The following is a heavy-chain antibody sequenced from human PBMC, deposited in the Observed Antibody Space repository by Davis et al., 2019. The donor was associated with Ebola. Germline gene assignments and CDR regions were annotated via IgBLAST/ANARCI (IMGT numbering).Heavy chain of an antibody. CDR3: ARVRSYDSRTDAFDI. D-gene: IGHD3-22*01. Sequence: MPSETLSLTCTVSGGSISSYYWSWIRQPPGKGLEWIGYIYYSGSTNYNPSLKSRVTISVDTSKNQFSLKLSSVTAADTAVYYCARVRSYDSRTDAFDIWGQGTMVTVSS. V-gene: IGHV4-59*12. J-gene: IGHJ3*02. CDR2: IYYSGST. CDR1: GGSISSYY.